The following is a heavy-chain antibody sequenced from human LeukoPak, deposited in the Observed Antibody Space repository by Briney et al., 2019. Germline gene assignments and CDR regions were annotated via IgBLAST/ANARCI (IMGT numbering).Heavy chain of an antibody. J-gene: IGHJ3*02. CDR1: GFTFGDYA. CDR3: TRDTSLHDAFDI. CDR2: IRSKAYGGTT. Sequence: GGSLRLSCTASGFTFGDYAMSWVRQAPGKGLEWVGFIRSKAYGGTTEYAASVKGRFTISRDDSKSIAYLQVNSLKTEDTAVYYCTRDTSLHDAFDIWGQGTMVTVSS. V-gene: IGHV3-49*04.